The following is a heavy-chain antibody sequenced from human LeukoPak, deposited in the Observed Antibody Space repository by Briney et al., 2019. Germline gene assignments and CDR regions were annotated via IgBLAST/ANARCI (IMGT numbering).Heavy chain of an antibody. D-gene: IGHD2-15*01. CDR3: AREDCTGGSCYPLYNWFDP. CDR2: TYYRSKWYN. CDR1: GDSVSSNSAA. J-gene: IGHJ5*02. Sequence: SQTLSLTCAISGDSVSSNSAAWNWIRQSPSRGLEWLGRTYYRSKWYNDYAVSAKSRITINPDTSKNQFSLQLNSVTPEDTAVYYCAREDCTGGSCYPLYNWFDPWGQGTLVTVSA. V-gene: IGHV6-1*01.